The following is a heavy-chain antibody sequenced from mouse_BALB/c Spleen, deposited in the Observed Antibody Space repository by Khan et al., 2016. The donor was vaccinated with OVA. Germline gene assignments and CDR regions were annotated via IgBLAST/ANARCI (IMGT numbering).Heavy chain of an antibody. CDR1: GYSFTSYY. CDR3: TRHGYVAWFTY. CDR2: VDPFSGGT. D-gene: IGHD2-2*01. Sequence: EVQLQESGPELMKPGASVKISCKASGYSFTSYYLHWVMQSHGESLEWIGYVDPFSGGTTYNQKFRGKATLTVDKSSSTAYMHLSNMTSEDSAVYYWTRHGYVAWFTYGGQGTLVTVSA. V-gene: IGHV1S135*01. J-gene: IGHJ3*01.